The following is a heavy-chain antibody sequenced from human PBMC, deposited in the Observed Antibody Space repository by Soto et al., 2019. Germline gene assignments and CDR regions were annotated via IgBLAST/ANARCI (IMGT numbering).Heavy chain of an antibody. V-gene: IGHV1-18*01. CDR3: ARDEGYDNILTGYSEGWFDP. J-gene: IGHJ5*02. Sequence: ASVKVSCKASGYTFTSYGISWVRQAPGQGLEWMGWISAYNGNTNYAQKLQGRVTMTTDTSTSTAYMELRSLRSDDTAVYYCARDEGYDNILTGYSEGWFDPWGQGTPVPVSS. CDR1: GYTFTSYG. CDR2: ISAYNGNT. D-gene: IGHD3-9*01.